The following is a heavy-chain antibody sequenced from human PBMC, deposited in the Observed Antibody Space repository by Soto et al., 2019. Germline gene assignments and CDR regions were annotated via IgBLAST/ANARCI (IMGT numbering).Heavy chain of an antibody. J-gene: IGHJ6*02. CDR3: ARDDIPGRAVAIYGMDV. CDR1: GYSFTSYW. D-gene: IGHD6-19*01. V-gene: IGHV5-51*01. Sequence: GESLKISCKGSGYSFTSYWIGWVRQMPGKGLEWMGIIYPGDSDTRYSPSFQGQVTISADKSISTAYLQWSSLRAEDTAVYYCARDDIPGRAVAIYGMDVWGQGTTVTVSS. CDR2: IYPGDSDT.